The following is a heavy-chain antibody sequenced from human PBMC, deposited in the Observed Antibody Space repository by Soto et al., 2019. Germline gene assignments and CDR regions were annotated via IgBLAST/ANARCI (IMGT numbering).Heavy chain of an antibody. Sequence: GGSLRLSCAASGFTFSSYDMHWVRQATGKGLEWVSAIGTAGDTYYPGSVKGRFTISRENAKNSLYLQMNSLRAGDTAVYYCARGRAFSSGWYFDYWGQGTLVTVSS. CDR3: ARGRAFSSGWYFDY. D-gene: IGHD6-19*01. J-gene: IGHJ4*02. V-gene: IGHV3-13*01. CDR2: IGTAGDT. CDR1: GFTFSSYD.